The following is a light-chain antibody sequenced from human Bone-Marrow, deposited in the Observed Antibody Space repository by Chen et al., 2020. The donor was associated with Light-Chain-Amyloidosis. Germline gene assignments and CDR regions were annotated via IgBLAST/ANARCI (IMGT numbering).Light chain of an antibody. J-gene: IGLJ3*02. CDR1: NIGSTS. CDR3: QVWERSSDRPV. V-gene: IGLV3-21*02. Sequence: SYVLTQPSSVSVAPGQTATIACGGNNIGSTSVHWYQQTPGQAPLLVVYDDSHRPSGIPERLSGSNCGNTATLTISRVEAGDEADYYCQVWERSSDRPVFGGGTKLTVL. CDR2: DDS.